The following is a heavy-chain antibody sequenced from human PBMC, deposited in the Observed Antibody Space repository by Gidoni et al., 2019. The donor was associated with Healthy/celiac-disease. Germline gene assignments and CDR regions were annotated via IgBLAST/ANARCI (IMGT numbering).Heavy chain of an antibody. Sequence: QVQLQQWGAGLLKPSETLSLTCAVYGGSFSGYYWSWIRQPPGKGLEWIGEINHSGSTNYNPALKIRVTISVDTSKNQFSLKLSSVTAADTAVYYCARGRKEGANYFDYWGQGTLVTVSS. CDR2: INHSGST. V-gene: IGHV4-34*01. J-gene: IGHJ4*02. D-gene: IGHD3-16*01. CDR1: GGSFSGYY. CDR3: ARGRKEGANYFDY.